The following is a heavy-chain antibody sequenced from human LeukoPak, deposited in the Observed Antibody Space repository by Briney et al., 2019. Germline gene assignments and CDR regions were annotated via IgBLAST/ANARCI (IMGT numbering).Heavy chain of an antibody. J-gene: IGHJ4*02. CDR3: AKGTRLGELSY. D-gene: IGHD3-16*02. Sequence: GGSLRLSCAASGFTFSSYGMHWVRQAPGKGLEWVAVISYDGSNKYYADSVKGRSTISRDNSKNTLYLQMNSLRAEDTAVYYCAKGTRLGELSYWGQGTLVTVSS. CDR1: GFTFSSYG. CDR2: ISYDGSNK. V-gene: IGHV3-30*18.